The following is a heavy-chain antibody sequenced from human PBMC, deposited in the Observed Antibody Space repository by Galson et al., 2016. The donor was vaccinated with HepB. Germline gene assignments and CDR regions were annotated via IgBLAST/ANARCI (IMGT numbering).Heavy chain of an antibody. V-gene: IGHV3-33*01. CDR3: ASDDFTFWGFDP. Sequence: SLRLSCAASGFTFSSYVMHWVRQAPGKGLEWVAVIWYDGSNKYYADSVKGRFTISRDNSKNTLYLQMNSLRAEDTAVYYCASDDFTFWGFDPWGQGTLVTVSS. D-gene: IGHD2-21*02. J-gene: IGHJ5*02. CDR1: GFTFSSYV. CDR2: IWYDGSNK.